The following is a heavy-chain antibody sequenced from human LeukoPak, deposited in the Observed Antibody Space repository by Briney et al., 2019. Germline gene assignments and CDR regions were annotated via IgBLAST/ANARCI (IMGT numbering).Heavy chain of an antibody. Sequence: GGSLRLSCAASGFTFSSYAMSWVRQAPGKGLEWVSAISGSGGSTYYADSVKGRFTISRDNSKNPLYLQMNSLGAEDTAVYYCAKNYYDNRGFIGYWGQGTVVTVSS. CDR1: GFTFSSYA. J-gene: IGHJ4*02. V-gene: IGHV3-23*01. CDR2: ISGSGGST. CDR3: AKNYYDNRGFIGY. D-gene: IGHD3-22*01.